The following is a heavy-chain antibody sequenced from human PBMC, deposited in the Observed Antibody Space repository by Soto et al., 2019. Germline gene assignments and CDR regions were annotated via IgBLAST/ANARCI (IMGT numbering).Heavy chain of an antibody. D-gene: IGHD3-9*01. V-gene: IGHV4-31*03. J-gene: IGHJ4*02. CDR3: ARIGNPSEMDILTGPIMYYFDY. Sequence: SETLSLTCTVSGGSISSGGYYWSWIRQHPGKGLEWIGYIYYSGSTYYNPSLKSRVTISVDTSKNQFSLKLSSVTAADTAVYYCARIGNPSEMDILTGPIMYYFDYWGQGTLVTVSS. CDR2: IYYSGST. CDR1: GGSISSGGYY.